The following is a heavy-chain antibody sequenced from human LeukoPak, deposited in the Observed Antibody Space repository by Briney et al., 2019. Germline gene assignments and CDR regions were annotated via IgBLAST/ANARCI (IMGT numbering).Heavy chain of an antibody. CDR1: GFTFDDYG. CDR2: IWYDGSDE. J-gene: IGHJ4*02. CDR3: ARDFPHGGNSGGSFDY. D-gene: IGHD4-23*01. V-gene: IGHV3-33*08. Sequence: PGGSLRLSCAASGFTFDDYGMSWVRQAPGKGLEWVAVIWYDGSDEYYADSVKGRFTISRDNSKHTLYLQMNSLRAEDTAVYYCARDFPHGGNSGGSFDYWGQGTLVTVSS.